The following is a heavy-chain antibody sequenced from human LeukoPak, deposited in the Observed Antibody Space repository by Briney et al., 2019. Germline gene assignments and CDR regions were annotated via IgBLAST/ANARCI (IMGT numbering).Heavy chain of an antibody. CDR3: ARAQLRYSSGWYNY. V-gene: IGHV4-34*01. J-gene: IGHJ4*02. Sequence: SETLSLTCAVYGGSFSGYYWSWIRQPPGKGLEWIGEINHSGSTNYNPSLKSRVTISVDTSKNQFSLKLSSVTAADTAVYYCARAQLRYSSGWYNYWGQGTLVTVSS. D-gene: IGHD6-19*01. CDR1: GGSFSGYY. CDR2: INHSGST.